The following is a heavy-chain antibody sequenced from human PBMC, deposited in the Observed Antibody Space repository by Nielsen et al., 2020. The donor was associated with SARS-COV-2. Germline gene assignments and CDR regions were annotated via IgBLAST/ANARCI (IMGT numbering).Heavy chain of an antibody. CDR1: GFTFSSYT. D-gene: IGHD3-22*01. CDR3: AKDLTMYYYDSDGYSLPEN. J-gene: IGHJ4*02. V-gene: IGHV3-30*18. CDR2: ISYEGSKQ. Sequence: GGSLRLSCAASGFTFSSYTMSWVRQAPGKGLEWVAYISYEGSKQYYADSVKGRFAISRDNSENMLYLQMSRLRAEDTAVYYCAKDLTMYYYDSDGYSLPENWGQGTLVTVSS.